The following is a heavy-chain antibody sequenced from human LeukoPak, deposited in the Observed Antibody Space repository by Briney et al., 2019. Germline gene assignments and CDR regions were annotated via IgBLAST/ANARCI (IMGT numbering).Heavy chain of an antibody. J-gene: IGHJ4*02. V-gene: IGHV3-33*08. CDR3: AREDGYNGFDY. D-gene: IGHD5-24*01. CDR2: IWYDGSNK. CDR1: GFTFSSYA. Sequence: GGSLRLSCAASGFTFSSYAMSWVRQAPGKGLEWVAVIWYDGSNKYYADSVKGRFTISRDNSKNTLYLQMNSLRAEDTAVYYCAREDGYNGFDYWGQGTLVTVSS.